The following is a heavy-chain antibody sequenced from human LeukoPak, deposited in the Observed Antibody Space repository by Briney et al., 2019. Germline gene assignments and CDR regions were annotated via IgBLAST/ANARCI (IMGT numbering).Heavy chain of an antibody. Sequence: ASVKVSCKASGYTFTSYGISWVRQAPGQGLEWMGWISAYNGNTNYAQKLQGRVTMTTDTSTSKAYMELRSLRSDDTAVYYCARDRKYSGYDWGPGYYYMDVWGKGTTVTVSS. CDR2: ISAYNGNT. CDR1: GYTFTSYG. V-gene: IGHV1-18*01. CDR3: ARDRKYSGYDWGPGYYYMDV. J-gene: IGHJ6*03. D-gene: IGHD5-12*01.